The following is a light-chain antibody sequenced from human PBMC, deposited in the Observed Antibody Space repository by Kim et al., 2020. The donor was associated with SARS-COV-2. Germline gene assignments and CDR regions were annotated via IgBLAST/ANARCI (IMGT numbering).Light chain of an antibody. CDR2: AAS. CDR3: QKRHSTPKYN. V-gene: IGKV1-39*01. CDR1: QSISRY. Sequence: DIQMTQSPSSLSASVGDRVTITCRTSQSISRYLNWYQQKPGKAPKLLIYAASSLESGVPSRFSGSGSGTDFTLTISSLQPEDFAVDKCQKRHSTPKYNFGQGNKLEI. J-gene: IGKJ2*01.